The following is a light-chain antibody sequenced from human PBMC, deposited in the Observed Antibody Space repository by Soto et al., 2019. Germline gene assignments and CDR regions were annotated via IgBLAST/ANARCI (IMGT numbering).Light chain of an antibody. Sequence: QSVLTQPASVSGSPGQSITISCTGTSSDVGGYNYVSWYQQHPGKAPKLMIYEVTNRPSGVSNRFSGSKSGNTASLTISGLQAEDEADYYCSSYTSRSTLVFGTGTRSP. J-gene: IGLJ1*01. CDR2: EVT. CDR1: SSDVGGYNY. CDR3: SSYTSRSTLV. V-gene: IGLV2-14*01.